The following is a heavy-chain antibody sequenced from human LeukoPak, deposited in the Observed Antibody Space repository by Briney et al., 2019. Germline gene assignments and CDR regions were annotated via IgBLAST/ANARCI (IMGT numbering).Heavy chain of an antibody. D-gene: IGHD3-10*01. V-gene: IGHV3-23*01. J-gene: IGHJ4*02. CDR3: AKDQQYYYGSGSYYRY. CDR1: GFTFSSYP. CDR2: ISGSGGST. Sequence: GGSLRLSCAASGFTFSSYPMSWVRQAPGKGLEWVSAISGSGGSTYYADSVKGRFTISRDNSKNTLYLQMNSLRAEDTAVYYCAKDQQYYYGSGSYYRYWGQGTLVTVSS.